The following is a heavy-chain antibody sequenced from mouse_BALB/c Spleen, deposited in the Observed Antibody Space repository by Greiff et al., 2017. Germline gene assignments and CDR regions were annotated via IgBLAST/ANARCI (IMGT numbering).Heavy chain of an antibody. CDR3: ARAGLLAMDY. J-gene: IGHJ4*01. CDR1: GYTFTSYL. CDR2: IYPGNSDT. V-gene: IGHV1-5*01. Sequence: EVQLQQSGTVLVRPGASVKMSCKASGYTFTSYLMHWVKQRPGQGLEWIGAIYPGNSDTSYNQKFKGKAKLTAVTSTSTAYMELSSLTNEDSAVYYCARAGLLAMDYWGQGTSVTVSS. D-gene: IGHD1-1*01.